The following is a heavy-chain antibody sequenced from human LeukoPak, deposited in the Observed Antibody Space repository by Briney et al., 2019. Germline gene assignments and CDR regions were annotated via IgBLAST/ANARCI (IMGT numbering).Heavy chain of an antibody. CDR1: GFTFSSYA. Sequence: GGSLRLSCAASGFTFSSYAMSWVRQAPGKGLEWVSAISGSGGSTYYADSVKGRFTISRDNSKNTLYLQMNSLRAEDTAVYYCAKDLPHPVVGSAVVWFDPWGQGTLVTVSS. CDR2: ISGSGGST. J-gene: IGHJ5*02. D-gene: IGHD1-14*01. CDR3: AKDLPHPVVGSAVVWFDP. V-gene: IGHV3-23*01.